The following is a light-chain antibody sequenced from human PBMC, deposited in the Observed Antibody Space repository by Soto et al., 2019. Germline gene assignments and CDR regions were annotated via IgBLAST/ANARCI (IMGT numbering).Light chain of an antibody. J-gene: IGKJ1*01. CDR3: LQYVSSQWT. V-gene: IGKV3-20*01. CDR1: EAIDSNY. CDR2: GTS. Sequence: EKVLTQSPDTLSLSPGGRATLSCRAREAIDSNYLAWYQQKPGQAPRLLIYGTSTRATGVPERFRGSGSGTDFTLTISSLEPEDFAVYFCLQYVSSQWTFGQGTKVDI.